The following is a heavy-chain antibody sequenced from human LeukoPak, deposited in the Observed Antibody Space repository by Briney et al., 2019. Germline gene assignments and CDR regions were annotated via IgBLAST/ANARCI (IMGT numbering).Heavy chain of an antibody. CDR2: IYYSGST. D-gene: IGHD1-1*01. V-gene: IGHV4-31*03. CDR3: ARLAVPPDELGFDP. Sequence: SQTLSLTCTVSGGSINSGGYYWSWIRQHPGKGLEWIGYIYYSGSTYYNPSLKSRVTISVDTSKNQFSLKLSSVTAADTAVYYCARLAVPPDELGFDPWGQGTLVTVSS. J-gene: IGHJ5*02. CDR1: GGSINSGGYY.